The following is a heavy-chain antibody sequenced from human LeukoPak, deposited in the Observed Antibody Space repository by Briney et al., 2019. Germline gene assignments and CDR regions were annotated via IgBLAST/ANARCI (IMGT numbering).Heavy chain of an antibody. CDR2: IYYSGST. V-gene: IGHV4-31*11. J-gene: IGHJ4*02. CDR3: ARWYCSSTSCYTGDYFDY. D-gene: IGHD2-2*02. CDR1: GGSFSGYY. Sequence: PSETLSLTCAVYGGSFSGYYWSWIRQHPGKGLEWIGYIYYSGSTYYNPSLKSRVTISVDTSKNQFSLKLSSVTAADTAVYYCARWYCSSTSCYTGDYFDYWGQGTLVTVSS.